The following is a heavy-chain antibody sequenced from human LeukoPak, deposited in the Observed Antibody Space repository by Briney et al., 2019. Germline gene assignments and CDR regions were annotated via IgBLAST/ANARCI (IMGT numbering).Heavy chain of an antibody. V-gene: IGHV3-23*01. Sequence: GASLRLSCAASGFTFSSYAMSWVRQAPGKGLEWVSAISGSGGSTYYADSVKGRFTISRDNSKNTLYLQMNSLGAEDTAVYYCAKLHSVTPHYWGQGTLVTVSS. CDR3: AKLHSVTPHY. J-gene: IGHJ4*02. D-gene: IGHD4-17*01. CDR2: ISGSGGST. CDR1: GFTFSSYA.